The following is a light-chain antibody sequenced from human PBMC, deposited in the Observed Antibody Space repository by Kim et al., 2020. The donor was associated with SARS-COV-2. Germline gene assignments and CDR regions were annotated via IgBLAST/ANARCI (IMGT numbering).Light chain of an antibody. CDR2: AAS. V-gene: IGKV1-39*01. J-gene: IGKJ1*01. Sequence: ASVGDRVTITCRASQSISSYLKWYQQKTGKAPKRLIYAASSLQSGVPSRFSGSGSWTDFTRTISSLQPEDFVTYYGQQSYSTPRTFGQGTKVDIK. CDR1: QSISSY. CDR3: QQSYSTPRT.